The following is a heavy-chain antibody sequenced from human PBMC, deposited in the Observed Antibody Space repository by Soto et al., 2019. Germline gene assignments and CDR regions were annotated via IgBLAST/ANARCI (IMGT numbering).Heavy chain of an antibody. CDR2: ISYDGSNK. V-gene: IGHV3-30-3*01. Sequence: QVQLVESGGGVVQPGRSLRLSCAASGFTFSSYAMHWVRQAPGKGLEWVAVISYDGSNKYYADSVKGRFTISRDNSKNTLYLQMNSLRAEDTAVYYCGRELERLLVDWGQGTLVTVSS. CDR3: GRELERLLVD. J-gene: IGHJ4*02. D-gene: IGHD1-1*01. CDR1: GFTFSSYA.